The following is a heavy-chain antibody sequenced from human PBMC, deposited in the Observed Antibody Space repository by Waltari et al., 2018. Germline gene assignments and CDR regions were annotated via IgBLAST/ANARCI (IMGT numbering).Heavy chain of an antibody. V-gene: IGHV4-59*01. Sequence: QVRLQESGPGLVKPSETLSLTCTVPAASISSFYRSWIRQPPGKGLEWIAYIYFSGSTSYNPSLKSRVAISGDTSKKQFSLRLSSVTAADTAVYYCARGDTSNWFASYFDFWGQGILVSVSS. CDR1: AASISSFY. CDR2: IYFSGST. CDR3: ARGDTSNWFASYFDF. D-gene: IGHD3-10*01. J-gene: IGHJ4*02.